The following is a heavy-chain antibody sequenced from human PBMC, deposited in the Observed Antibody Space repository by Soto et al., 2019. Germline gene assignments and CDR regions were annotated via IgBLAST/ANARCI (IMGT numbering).Heavy chain of an antibody. D-gene: IGHD4-17*01. CDR2: ISAYNGNT. V-gene: IGHV1-18*01. J-gene: IGHJ3*02. CDR3: ARDREETTTRRAYDI. Sequence: QVQLVQSGAEVKKPGASVKVSCKASGYTFTNYGISWVRQAPGQGLAWMGWISAYNGNTNYAQKPQGRVTMTADTSTSTAYMELRSLRSDDTAVYYCARDREETTTRRAYDIWGQGTLITVSS. CDR1: GYTFTNYG.